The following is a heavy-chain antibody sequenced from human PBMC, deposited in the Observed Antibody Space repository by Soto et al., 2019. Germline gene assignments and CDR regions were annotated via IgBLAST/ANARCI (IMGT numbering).Heavy chain of an antibody. D-gene: IGHD1-1*01. Sequence: QVQLVQSGAEVKKPGASVKVSCKASGYTFTSYGISWVRQAPGQGLEWMGWISAYNGNTNYAQKLQGRVTMTTDTSTSTDYMELRSLRSDDTAVYYCARDTQLERLGYYYYGMDVWGQGTTVTVSS. CDR1: GYTFTSYG. J-gene: IGHJ6*02. V-gene: IGHV1-18*01. CDR3: ARDTQLERLGYYYYGMDV. CDR2: ISAYNGNT.